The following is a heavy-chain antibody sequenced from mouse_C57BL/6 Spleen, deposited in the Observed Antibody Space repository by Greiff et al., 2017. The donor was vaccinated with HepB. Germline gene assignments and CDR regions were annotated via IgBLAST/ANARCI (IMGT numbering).Heavy chain of an antibody. CDR3: ARDHHLYFDV. V-gene: IGHV3-6*01. CDR1: GYSITSGYY. CDR2: ISYDGSN. Sequence: ESGPGLVKPSQSLSLTCSVTGYSITSGYYWNWIRQFPGNKLEWMGYISYDGSNNYNPSLKNRISITRDTSKNQFFLKLNSVTTEDTATYYCARDHHLYFDVWGTGTTVTVSS. J-gene: IGHJ1*03.